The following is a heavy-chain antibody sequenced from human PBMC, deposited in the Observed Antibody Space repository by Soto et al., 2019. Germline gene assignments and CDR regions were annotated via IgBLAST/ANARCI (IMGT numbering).Heavy chain of an antibody. CDR3: TVTDYGDYVDSSWYFDL. CDR2: IRSKANSYAT. Sequence: EVQLVESGGGLVQPGGSLKLSCAASGFTFSGSAMHWVRQASGKGLEWVGRIRSKANSYATAYAASVKGRFTISRDDSKNTAYLQMNSLKTEDTAVYYCTVTDYGDYVDSSWYFDLWGRAPWSLSPQ. CDR1: GFTFSGSA. V-gene: IGHV3-73*01. J-gene: IGHJ2*01. D-gene: IGHD4-17*01.